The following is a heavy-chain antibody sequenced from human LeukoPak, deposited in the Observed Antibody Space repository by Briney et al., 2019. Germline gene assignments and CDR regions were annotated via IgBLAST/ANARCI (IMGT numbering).Heavy chain of an antibody. J-gene: IGHJ4*02. CDR2: IYYSGST. V-gene: IGHV4-59*01. D-gene: IGHD3-3*01. CDR1: GGSISSYY. Sequence: SETLSLTCTVSGGSISSYYWSWIRQPPGKGLEGMGYIYYSGSTNYNPSLKSRVTISVDTSKNQFSLKLSSVTAADTAVYYCAREARRSTFDYWGQGTLVTVSS. CDR3: AREARRSTFDY.